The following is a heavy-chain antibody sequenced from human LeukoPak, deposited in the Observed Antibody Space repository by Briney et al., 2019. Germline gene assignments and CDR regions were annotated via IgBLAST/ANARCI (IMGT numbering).Heavy chain of an antibody. D-gene: IGHD4-17*01. V-gene: IGHV4-61*02. CDR2: IYTSGST. J-gene: IGHJ3*02. CDR1: GGSISSGSYY. CDR3: ARGVPNTRFQIILYGDYRKRNNDAFDI. Sequence: SETLSLTCTVSGGSISSGSYYWSWIRQPAGKGLEWIGRIYTSGSTNYNPSLKSRVTISVDTSKNQFSLKLSSVTAADTAVYYCARGVPNTRFQIILYGDYRKRNNDAFDIWGQGTMVTVSS.